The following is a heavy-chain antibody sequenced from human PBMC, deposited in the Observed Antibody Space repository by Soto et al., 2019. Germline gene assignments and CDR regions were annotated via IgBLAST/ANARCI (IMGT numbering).Heavy chain of an antibody. CDR3: AREGERGYCSSTSCYTVSYYFDY. V-gene: IGHV4-34*01. Sequence: PSETLSLTCAVYGGSFSGYYWSWIRQPPGKGLEWIGEINHSGSTNYNPSLKSRVTISVDTSKNQFSLKLSSVTAADTAVYYCAREGERGYCSSTSCYTVSYYFDYWGQGTLVTVSS. J-gene: IGHJ4*02. CDR2: INHSGST. D-gene: IGHD2-2*02. CDR1: GGSFSGYY.